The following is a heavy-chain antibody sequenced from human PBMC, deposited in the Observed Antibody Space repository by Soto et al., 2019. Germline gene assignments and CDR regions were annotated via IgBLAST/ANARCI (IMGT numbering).Heavy chain of an antibody. D-gene: IGHD6-13*01. Sequence: QVQLVQSGAEVRKPGASVKVSCKASGNTFTTYYMHWVRQAPGQGLEWLGIINPSGGSTSYAQKFQGRVTRTSDTSTSAVYMELSSVRREDTAVYYCASSFQQRVLVYWGQGSLVTVSS. CDR1: GNTFTTYY. CDR3: ASSFQQRVLVY. CDR2: INPSGGST. V-gene: IGHV1-46*01. J-gene: IGHJ4*02.